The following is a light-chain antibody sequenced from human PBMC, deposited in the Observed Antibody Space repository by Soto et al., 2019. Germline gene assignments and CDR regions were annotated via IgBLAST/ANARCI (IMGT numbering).Light chain of an antibody. J-gene: IGKJ5*01. CDR2: AAS. Sequence: EIVMTQSPATLSVSPGERATLSCGASQSVRSNLAWYQQKSGQAPRLLIYAASTRAIGIPARFSGSGSGTDFTLTISSLQSEDFAVYYCQQYNSWPLTFGQGTRLEIK. CDR3: QQYNSWPLT. CDR1: QSVRSN. V-gene: IGKV3-15*01.